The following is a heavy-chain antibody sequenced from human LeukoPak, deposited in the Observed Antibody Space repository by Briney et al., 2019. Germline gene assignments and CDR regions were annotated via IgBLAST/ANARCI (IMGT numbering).Heavy chain of an antibody. D-gene: IGHD3-22*01. CDR2: ISDYNGNT. Sequence: GASVKVSCKASGYTFTSFGISWVRQAPGQGLEWLGWISDYNGNTKYAQRLQGRVTMTTDTSTSTAYMELSRLRSDDTAVYYCAVCYYDSKKWGYYFDYWGQGTLVTVSS. V-gene: IGHV1-18*01. CDR3: AVCYYDSKKWGYYFDY. J-gene: IGHJ4*02. CDR1: GYTFTSFG.